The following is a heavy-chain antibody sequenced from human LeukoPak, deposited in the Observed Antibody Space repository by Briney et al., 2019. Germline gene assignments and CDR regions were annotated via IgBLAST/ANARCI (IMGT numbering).Heavy chain of an antibody. Sequence: PSETLSLTCTVSGGSISGYYWTWIRQPPGKGLEWLGYIHYSGTTSHNPSLKSRVSISVDTSKNQFSLKVGSVTAADTAVYYCARLKGEASVTERFDYWGQGTLVTVSS. D-gene: IGHD3-16*01. V-gene: IGHV4-59*08. J-gene: IGHJ4*02. CDR1: GGSISGYY. CDR2: IHYSGTT. CDR3: ARLKGEASVTERFDY.